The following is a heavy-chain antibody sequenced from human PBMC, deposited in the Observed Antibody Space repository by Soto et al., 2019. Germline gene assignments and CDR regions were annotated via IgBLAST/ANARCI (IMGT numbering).Heavy chain of an antibody. D-gene: IGHD6-6*01. CDR3: ARAIAWTARPPYYYHGMDV. CDR2: IIPIFGTA. CDR1: GGTFSSYA. Sequence: SVKVSCKASGGTFSSYAISWVRQAPGQGLEWMGGIIPIFGTANYAQKFQGRVTITADEYTSTAYMELSSLRSEDTAVYYCARAIAWTARPPYYYHGMDVWGQGTTVTVSS. V-gene: IGHV1-69*13. J-gene: IGHJ6*02.